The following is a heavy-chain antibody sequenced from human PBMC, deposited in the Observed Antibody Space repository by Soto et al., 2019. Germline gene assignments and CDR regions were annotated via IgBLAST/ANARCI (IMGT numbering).Heavy chain of an antibody. CDR2: IYYSGST. CDR1: GGSISSYD. Sequence: PWETLSLTCTASGGSISSYDWSWILQPPGKGLEWIGYIYYSGSTNYNPSLRSRVTISVDTSKNQFSLKLSSVTAADTAVYYCARAGQLWPRAPNGYWGQGTLVTVSS. V-gene: IGHV4-59*01. D-gene: IGHD5-18*01. CDR3: ARAGQLWPRAPNGY. J-gene: IGHJ4*02.